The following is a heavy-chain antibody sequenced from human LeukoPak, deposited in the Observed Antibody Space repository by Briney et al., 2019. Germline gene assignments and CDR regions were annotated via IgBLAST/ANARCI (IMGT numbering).Heavy chain of an antibody. V-gene: IGHV1-18*01. CDR1: GYTFASYG. CDR2: ISAYNGNT. Sequence: APGKVSCKAAGYTFASYGISWARQAPGQGLEGRGWISAYNGNTNYAQKLQGRVTMTTDTSTSTAYMELRSLRSDDTAVYYCARDRGTWNDDGFDYWGQGTLVTVSS. D-gene: IGHD1-1*01. CDR3: ARDRGTWNDDGFDY. J-gene: IGHJ4*02.